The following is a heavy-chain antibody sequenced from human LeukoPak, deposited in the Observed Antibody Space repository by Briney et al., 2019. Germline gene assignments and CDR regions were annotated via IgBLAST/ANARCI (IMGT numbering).Heavy chain of an antibody. Sequence: WGSLRLSCAASGLTFSSYAMSWVRHAPGKGLEWVSVFSASGANTYYADSVRGRFTISRDNSKNTLYLQMNSLRAEDTAVYYCAKACRYYDICWFDPWGQGTLVTVSS. CDR2: FSASGANT. J-gene: IGHJ5*02. CDR3: AKACRYYDICWFDP. D-gene: IGHD3-9*01. V-gene: IGHV3-23*01. CDR1: GLTFSSYA.